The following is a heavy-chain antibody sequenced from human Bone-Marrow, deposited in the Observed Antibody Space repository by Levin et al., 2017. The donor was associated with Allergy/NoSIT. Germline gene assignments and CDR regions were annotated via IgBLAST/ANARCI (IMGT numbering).Heavy chain of an antibody. CDR2: IYYSGST. CDR3: ARGPVTPAAGAYYYYGMDV. J-gene: IGHJ6*02. D-gene: IGHD4-17*01. CDR1: GGSISSGGYY. V-gene: IGHV4-31*03. Sequence: PSETLSLTCTVSGGSISSGGYYWSWIRQHPGKGLEWIGYIYYSGSTYYNPSLKSRVTISVDTSKNQFSLKLSSVTAADTAVYYCARGPVTPAAGAYYYYGMDVWGQGTTVTVSS.